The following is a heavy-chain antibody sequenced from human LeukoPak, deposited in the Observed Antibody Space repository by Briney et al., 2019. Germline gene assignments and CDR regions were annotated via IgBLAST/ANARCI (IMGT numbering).Heavy chain of an antibody. J-gene: IGHJ4*02. Sequence: GESLRISCKGSGYSFTSYWISWVRQRPGKGLEWMGRIDPSDSYTNYSPSFQGHVTISADKSISTAYLQWSSLKASDTAMYYCARRAKSYCSGGSCYLDYWGQGTLVTVSS. V-gene: IGHV5-10-1*01. CDR1: GYSFTSYW. D-gene: IGHD2-15*01. CDR2: IDPSDSYT. CDR3: ARRAKSYCSGGSCYLDY.